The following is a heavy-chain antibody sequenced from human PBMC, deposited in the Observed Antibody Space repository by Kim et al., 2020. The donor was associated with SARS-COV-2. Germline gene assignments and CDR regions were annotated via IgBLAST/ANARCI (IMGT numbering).Heavy chain of an antibody. CDR2: INWNGGST. D-gene: IGHD3-10*01. J-gene: IGHJ4*02. Sequence: GGSLRLSCAASGFTFDDYGMSWVRQAPGKGLEWVSGINWNGGSTGYADSVKGRFTISRDNAKNSLYLQMNSLRAEDTALYHCARGGYYGSGSYYKDLDYWGQGTLVTVSS. CDR3: ARGGYYGSGSYYKDLDY. CDR1: GFTFDDYG. V-gene: IGHV3-20*01.